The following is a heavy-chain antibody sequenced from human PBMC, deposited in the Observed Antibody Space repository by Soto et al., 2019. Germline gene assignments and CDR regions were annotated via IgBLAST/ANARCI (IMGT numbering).Heavy chain of an antibody. CDR1: GFTFSSYG. CDR2: IWYDGSNK. CDR3: ARGQFDDSSGGFDY. Sequence: QVQLVESGGGVVQPGRSLRLSCAASGFTFSSYGMHWVGQAPGKGLEWVAVIWYDGSNKYYADSVKGRFTISRDNSKNTLYLQMNSLRAEDTAVYYCARGQFDDSSGGFDYWGQGTLVTVSS. V-gene: IGHV3-33*01. J-gene: IGHJ4*02. D-gene: IGHD3-22*01.